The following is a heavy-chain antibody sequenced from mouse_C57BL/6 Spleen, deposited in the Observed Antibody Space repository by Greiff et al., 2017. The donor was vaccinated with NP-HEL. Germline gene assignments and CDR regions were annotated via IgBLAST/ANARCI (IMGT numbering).Heavy chain of an antibody. D-gene: IGHD2-3*01. J-gene: IGHJ2*01. CDR1: GYAFSSSW. Sequence: QVQLKESGPELVKPGASVKISCKASGYAFSSSWMNWVKQRPGKGLEWIGRIYPGDGDTNYNGKFKGKATLTADKSSSTAYMQLSSLTSEDSAVYFCARIIYDGYIDYWGQGTTLTVSS. CDR3: ARIIYDGYIDY. CDR2: IYPGDGDT. V-gene: IGHV1-82*01.